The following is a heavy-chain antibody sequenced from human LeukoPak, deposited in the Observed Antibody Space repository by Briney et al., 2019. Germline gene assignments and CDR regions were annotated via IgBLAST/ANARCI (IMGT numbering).Heavy chain of an antibody. CDR1: GYTFTSYY. Sequence: GASVKVSCKASGYTFTSYYMHWVRQAPGQGLEWMGWINPNSGGTNYAQKFQGRVTMTRDTSISTAYMELSRLRSDDTAVYYCARDRGPESHAFDIWGQGTMVTVSS. J-gene: IGHJ3*02. CDR3: ARDRGPESHAFDI. V-gene: IGHV1-2*02. D-gene: IGHD1-26*01. CDR2: INPNSGGT.